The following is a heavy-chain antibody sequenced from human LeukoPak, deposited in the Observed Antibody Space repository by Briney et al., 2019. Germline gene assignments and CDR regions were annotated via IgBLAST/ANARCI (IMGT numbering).Heavy chain of an antibody. CDR1: GGSISSSSYY. J-gene: IGHJ5*02. V-gene: IGHV4-39*07. CDR3: ARRRRRFITMVRGADNWFDP. CDR2: IYYSGST. Sequence: PSETLSLTCTVSGGSISSSSYYWGWIRQPPGKGLEWIGSIYYSGSTYYNPSLKSRVTISVDTSKNQFSLKLSSVTAADTAVYYCARRRRRFITMVRGADNWFDPWGQGTLVTVSS. D-gene: IGHD3-10*01.